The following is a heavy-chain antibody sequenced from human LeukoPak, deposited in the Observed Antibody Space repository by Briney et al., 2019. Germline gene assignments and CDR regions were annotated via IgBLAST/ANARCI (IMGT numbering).Heavy chain of an antibody. V-gene: IGHV3-74*01. CDR2: INSDGSST. CDR1: GFTFSSYW. D-gene: IGHD2-15*01. CDR3: ARDRCSGGSCYANDH. Sequence: PGGSLRLSCAASGFTFSSYWMHWVRQAPGKGLVWVSRINSDGSSTSYADSVKGRFTISRDNAKNTLYLQMNSLRAEDTAVYYCARDRCSGGSCYANDHWGQGTLVTVSS. J-gene: IGHJ4*02.